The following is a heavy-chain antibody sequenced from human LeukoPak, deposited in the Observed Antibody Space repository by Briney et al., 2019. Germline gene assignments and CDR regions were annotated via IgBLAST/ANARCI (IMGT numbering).Heavy chain of an antibody. CDR1: GFTFSNYA. D-gene: IGHD1-26*01. J-gene: IGHJ4*02. CDR2: IFYDGSMK. V-gene: IGHV3-30*04. Sequence: PGGSLRLSCAASGFTFSNYAMHWVRQAPGKGLEWVAVIFYDGSMKYYADSVKGRFTVSRDNSKNTVYLQMNSLRVEDTAVYYCARDKIVGATHFDYWGQGTLVTVSS. CDR3: ARDKIVGATHFDY.